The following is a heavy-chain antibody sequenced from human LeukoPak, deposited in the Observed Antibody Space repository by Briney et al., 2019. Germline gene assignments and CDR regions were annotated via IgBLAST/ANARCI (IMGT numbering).Heavy chain of an antibody. Sequence: SETLSLTCTVSGGSISSYYWSWIRQPPGMGLEWIGYIYYSGSTSYNPSLKSRVTISVDTSKNQFSLKLSSVTAADTAVYCCARDRSYGDYYFDYWGQGTLVTVSS. CDR1: GGSISSYY. V-gene: IGHV4-59*01. CDR3: ARDRSYGDYYFDY. J-gene: IGHJ4*02. CDR2: IYYSGST. D-gene: IGHD5-18*01.